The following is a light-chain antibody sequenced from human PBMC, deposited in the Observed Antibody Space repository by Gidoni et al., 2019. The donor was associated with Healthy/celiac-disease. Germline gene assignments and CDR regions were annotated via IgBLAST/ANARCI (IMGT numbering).Light chain of an antibody. V-gene: IGKV2-28*01. CDR1: QSLLHSNGYNY. J-gene: IGKJ2*01. Sequence: DIVMTQSPLSLPVTPGEPASISCRSSQSLLHSNGYNYLDWYLQKPGQSPQLLIYLGSNRASGVPDRFSGSGSGTDFTLKISRVEAEDVGVYYCMQALQGRFGQGTKLEIK. CDR2: LGS. CDR3: MQALQGR.